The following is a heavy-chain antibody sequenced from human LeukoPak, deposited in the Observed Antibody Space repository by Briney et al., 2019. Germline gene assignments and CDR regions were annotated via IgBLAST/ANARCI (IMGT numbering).Heavy chain of an antibody. CDR1: GYTFTGYY. D-gene: IGHD3-9*01. Sequence: ASVKVSCKASGYTFTGYYMHWVRQAPGQGLEWMGWINPNSGGTNYAQKFQGRVTMTRDTSTSTAYMELRSLRSDDTAVYYCARKRYFDWLLLDDYWGQGTLVTVSS. V-gene: IGHV1-2*02. CDR2: INPNSGGT. CDR3: ARKRYFDWLLLDDY. J-gene: IGHJ4*02.